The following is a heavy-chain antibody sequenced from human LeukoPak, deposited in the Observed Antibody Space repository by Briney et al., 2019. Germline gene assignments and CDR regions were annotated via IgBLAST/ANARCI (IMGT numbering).Heavy chain of an antibody. CDR3: ARGDYGDYGDYFDY. V-gene: IGHV3-21*01. J-gene: IGHJ4*02. CDR2: ISSSSSYI. D-gene: IGHD4-17*01. CDR1: GFTFSSYS. Sequence: GGSLRLSCAASGFTFSSYSMNWVRQAPGKGLDWVSSISSSSSYIYYADSVKGRFTISRDNAKNSLYLQMNSLRAEDTAVYYCARGDYGDYGDYFDYWGQGTLVTVSS.